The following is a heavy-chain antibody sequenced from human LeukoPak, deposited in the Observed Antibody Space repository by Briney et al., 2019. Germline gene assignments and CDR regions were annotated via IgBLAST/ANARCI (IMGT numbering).Heavy chain of an antibody. J-gene: IGHJ4*02. CDR3: ARVYGGH. CDR1: GFIFSDYW. V-gene: IGHV3-7*03. D-gene: IGHD3-3*01. CDR2: IKQDGSEM. Sequence: GGSLRLSCGASGFIFSDYWMSSARHAPGKGLEWVANIKQDGSEMYHLHSVKGRFTISRDNNKNSVYLQMNSLRVEDTAVYFCARVYGGHWGRGTLVTVSS.